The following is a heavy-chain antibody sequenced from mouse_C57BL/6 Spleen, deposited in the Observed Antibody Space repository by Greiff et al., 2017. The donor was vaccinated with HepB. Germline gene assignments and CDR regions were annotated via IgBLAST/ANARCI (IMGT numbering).Heavy chain of an antibody. J-gene: IGHJ1*03. Sequence: EVKLVESGGGLVKPGGSLQLSCAASGFTFSDYGMHWVRQAPEKGLEWVAYISSGSSTIYYADTVKGRFTISRDNAKNTLFLQMTSLRSEDTAMYYCASGGLRRHWYFDVWGTGTTVTVSS. V-gene: IGHV5-17*01. CDR3: ASGGLRRHWYFDV. CDR2: ISSGSSTI. D-gene: IGHD2-4*01. CDR1: GFTFSDYG.